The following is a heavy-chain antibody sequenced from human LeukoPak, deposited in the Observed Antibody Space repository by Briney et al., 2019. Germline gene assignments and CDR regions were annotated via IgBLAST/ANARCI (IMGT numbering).Heavy chain of an antibody. V-gene: IGHV1-69*13. J-gene: IGHJ4*02. CDR3: ASPALSFGGVYTPLDY. CDR1: GYTFTSYA. Sequence: GASVKVSCKASGYTFTSYAMNWVRQAPGQGLEWMGGIIPIFGTANYAQKFRGRVTITADESTSTAYMELSSLRSEDTAVYYCASPALSFGGVYTPLDYWGQGTLVTVSS. CDR2: IIPIFGTA. D-gene: IGHD3-16*01.